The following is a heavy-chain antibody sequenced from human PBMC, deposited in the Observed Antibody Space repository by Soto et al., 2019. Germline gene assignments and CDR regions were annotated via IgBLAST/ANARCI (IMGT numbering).Heavy chain of an antibody. V-gene: IGHV3-23*01. CDR3: AKTSYYDFWSGYLPGYGDWGDAFDI. CDR2: ISGSGGST. J-gene: IGHJ3*02. Sequence: GGSLRLSCAASGFTFSSYTMSWVRQAPGKGLEWVSAISGSGGSTYYADSVKGRFTISRDNSKNTLYLQMNSLRAEDTAVYYCAKTSYYDFWSGYLPGYGDWGDAFDIWGQGTMVTVSS. D-gene: IGHD3-3*01. CDR1: GFTFSSYT.